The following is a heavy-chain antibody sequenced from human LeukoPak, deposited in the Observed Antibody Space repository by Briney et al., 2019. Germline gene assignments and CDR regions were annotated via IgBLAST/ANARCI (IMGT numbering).Heavy chain of an antibody. J-gene: IGHJ4*02. CDR3: ARGWGLDWLFGAMLFDY. CDR1: GYTFTGYY. V-gene: IGHV1-2*02. Sequence: ASVKVSCKASGYTFTGYYMHWVRQAPGQGLEWMGWINPNSGGTNYAQKFQGRATMTRDTSISTAYMELSRLRSDDTAVYYCARGWGLDWLFGAMLFDYWGQGTLVTVSS. CDR2: INPNSGGT. D-gene: IGHD3-9*01.